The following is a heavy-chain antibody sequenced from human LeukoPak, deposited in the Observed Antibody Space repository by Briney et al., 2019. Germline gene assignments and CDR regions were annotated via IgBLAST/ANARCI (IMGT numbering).Heavy chain of an antibody. CDR3: ASRLDYVWGSYLDY. Sequence: SETLSLTCAVYGGSFSGYYWSWIRQPPGKGLEWIGEINHSGSTNYNPSLKSRVTISVDKSKNQFSLKLSSVTAADTAVYYCASRLDYVWGSYLDYWGQGTLVTVSS. CDR2: INHSGST. CDR1: GGSFSGYY. V-gene: IGHV4-34*01. D-gene: IGHD3-16*02. J-gene: IGHJ4*02.